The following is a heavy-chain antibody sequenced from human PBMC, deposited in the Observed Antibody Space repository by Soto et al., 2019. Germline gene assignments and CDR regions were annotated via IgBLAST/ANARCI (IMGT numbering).Heavy chain of an antibody. CDR3: AKEDLRGSGSYPLDY. CDR2: ISYDGSNK. CDR1: GFTFSSYG. V-gene: IGHV3-30*18. D-gene: IGHD3-10*01. Sequence: PGGSLRLSCAASGFTFSSYGMHWVRQAPGKGLEWVAVISYDGSNKYYADSVKGRFTISRDNSKNTLYLQMNSLRAEDTAVYYCAKEDLRGSGSYPLDYWGQGTLVTVSS. J-gene: IGHJ4*02.